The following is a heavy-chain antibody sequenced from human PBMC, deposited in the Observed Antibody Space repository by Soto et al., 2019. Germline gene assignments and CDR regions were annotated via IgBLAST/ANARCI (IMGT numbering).Heavy chain of an antibody. J-gene: IGHJ6*02. CDR3: AREPPSPDYYYYYGMDV. Sequence: PGGSLRLSCAASGFTFSSYAMSWVRQAPGKGLEWVSAISGSGGSTYYADSVKGRFTISRDNAKNTLYLQMNSLRAEDTAVYYCAREPPSPDYYYYYGMDVWGQGTTVTVSS. V-gene: IGHV3-23*01. CDR1: GFTFSSYA. CDR2: ISGSGGST.